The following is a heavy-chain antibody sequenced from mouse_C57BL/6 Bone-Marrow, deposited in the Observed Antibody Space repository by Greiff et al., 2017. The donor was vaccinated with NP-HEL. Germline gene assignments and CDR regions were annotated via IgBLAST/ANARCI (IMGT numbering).Heavy chain of an antibody. CDR3: ARFYDYGAWFAY. CDR1: GYTFTSYW. V-gene: IGHV1-55*01. Sequence: QVQLQQPGAELVKPGASVKMSCKASGYTFTSYWITWVKQRPGQGLEWIGDIYPGSGSTNYNEKFKSKVTLTVDTSSSTAYMQLSSLTSEDSAVYYCARFYDYGAWFAYWGQGTLVTVSA. J-gene: IGHJ3*01. D-gene: IGHD2-4*01. CDR2: IYPGSGST.